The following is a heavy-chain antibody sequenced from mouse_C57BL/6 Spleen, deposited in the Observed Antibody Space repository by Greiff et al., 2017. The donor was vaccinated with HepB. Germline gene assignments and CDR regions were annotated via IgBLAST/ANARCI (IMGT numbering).Heavy chain of an antibody. V-gene: IGHV1-26*01. D-gene: IGHD4-1*01. CDR3: ARGNFGNWVHYFDY. CDR1: GYTFTDYY. Sequence: VQLKHSGPELVKPGASVKISCKASGYTFTDYYMNWVKQSHGKSLEWIGDINPNNGGTSYNQKFKGKATLTVDKSSSTAYMELRSLTSEDSAVYYCARGNFGNWVHYFDYWGQGTTLTVSS. CDR2: INPNNGGT. J-gene: IGHJ2*01.